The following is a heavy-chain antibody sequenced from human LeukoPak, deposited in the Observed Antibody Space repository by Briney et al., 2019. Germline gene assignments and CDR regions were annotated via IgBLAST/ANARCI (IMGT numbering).Heavy chain of an antibody. CDR3: AKATESGVDAFDI. D-gene: IGHD2-8*01. CDR1: GFTFSSYA. V-gene: IGHV3-30*04. CDR2: ISYDGSNK. Sequence: GRSLRLSCAASGFTFSSYAMHWVRQAPGKGLEWVAVISYDGSNKYYADSVKGRFTISRDNSKNTLYLQMNSLRAEDTAVYYCAKATESGVDAFDIWGQGTMVTVSS. J-gene: IGHJ3*02.